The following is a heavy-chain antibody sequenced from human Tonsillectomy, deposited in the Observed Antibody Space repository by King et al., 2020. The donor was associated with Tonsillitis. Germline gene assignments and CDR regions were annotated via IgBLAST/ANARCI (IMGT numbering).Heavy chain of an antibody. V-gene: IGHV4-34*01. D-gene: IGHD2-15*01. CDR3: ARGHAICSGGSCYAPP. CDR1: GGSFSGYY. J-gene: IGHJ5*02. Sequence: VQLQQWGAGLLKPSATLSLTCAVYGGSFSGYYWNWIRQPPGKGLEWIGEINHSGSTNYNPSLKSRVTVSVDTSKNQFSLKLTSVTAADTAVYYCARGHAICSGGSCYAPPWGQGTLVTVSS. CDR2: INHSGST.